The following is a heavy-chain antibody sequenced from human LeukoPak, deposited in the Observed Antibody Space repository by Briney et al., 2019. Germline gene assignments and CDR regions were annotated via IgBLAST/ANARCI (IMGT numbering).Heavy chain of an antibody. CDR3: AKLDIVVVVAAMADY. J-gene: IGHJ4*02. V-gene: IGHV3-9*01. CDR2: ISWNSGSI. CDR1: GFTFDDYA. Sequence: GGSLRLSCAASGFTFDDYAMHWVRQAPGKGMEWVSGISWNSGSIGYADSVKGRFTISRDNAKNSLYLQMNSLRAEDTALYYCAKLDIVVVVAAMADYWGQGTLVTVSS. D-gene: IGHD2-15*01.